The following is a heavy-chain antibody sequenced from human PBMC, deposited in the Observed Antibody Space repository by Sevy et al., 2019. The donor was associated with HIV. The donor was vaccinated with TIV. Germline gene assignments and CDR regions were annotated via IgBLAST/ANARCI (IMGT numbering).Heavy chain of an antibody. CDR3: AGKYDSSGYFDY. CDR2: ISGSGGSGDKT. V-gene: IGHV3-23*01. Sequence: GGSLRLSCAASGFTFSSYAMNWVRQAPGKGLEWVSGISGSGGSGDKTNYADSVKGRFTISRDDSKNSLYLQLNSLRAEDTAIYYCAGKYDSSGYFDYWGQGTLVTVSS. D-gene: IGHD3-22*01. CDR1: GFTFSSYA. J-gene: IGHJ4*02.